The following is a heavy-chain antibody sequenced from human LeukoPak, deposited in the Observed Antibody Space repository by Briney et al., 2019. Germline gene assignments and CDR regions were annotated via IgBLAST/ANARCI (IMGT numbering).Heavy chain of an antibody. Sequence: GASVKVSCKASGYTFSDYYIHWVRQAPGQGLEWMGWINPNTGGTNYAQKFQGRVTMTRDTSVSTAFFELRRLRSDDTALYYCAKGRRARYTSGNYQGQSCFDPWGQGTLVSVSS. J-gene: IGHJ5*02. D-gene: IGHD3-10*01. CDR1: GYTFSDYY. CDR2: INPNTGGT. CDR3: AKGRRARYTSGNYQGQSCFDP. V-gene: IGHV1-2*02.